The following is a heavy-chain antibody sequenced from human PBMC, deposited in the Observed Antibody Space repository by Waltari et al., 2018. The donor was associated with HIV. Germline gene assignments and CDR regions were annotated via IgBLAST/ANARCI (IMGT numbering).Heavy chain of an antibody. D-gene: IGHD1-26*01. CDR3: ARADGGSYWGEVGY. CDR1: GYTFPRHY. CDR2: INPNSGST. Sequence: VQPVQPGAEVKKPGAAVKVSCKASGYTFPRHYIHWVRNAPRQGLEWMGQINPNSGSTNYAQEFQGRVTMTRDTSISTAYMELSRLRADDTAVYYCARADGGSYWGEVGYWGQGTLVTVSS. V-gene: IGHV1-2*06. J-gene: IGHJ4*02.